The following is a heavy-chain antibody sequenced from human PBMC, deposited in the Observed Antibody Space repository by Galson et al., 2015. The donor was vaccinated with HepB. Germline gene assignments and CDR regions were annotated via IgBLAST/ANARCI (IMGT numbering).Heavy chain of an antibody. D-gene: IGHD3-3*01. J-gene: IGHJ5*02. V-gene: IGHV1-3*01. Sequence: SVKVSCKASGYTFTSYAMHWVRQAPGQRLEWMGWINAGNGNTKYSQKFQGSVTITRDTSASTAYMELSSLRSEDTAVYYCARVTSVEYLRFLEWLQDDWFDPWGQGTLVTVSS. CDR2: INAGNGNT. CDR3: ARVTSVEYLRFLEWLQDDWFDP. CDR1: GYTFTSYA.